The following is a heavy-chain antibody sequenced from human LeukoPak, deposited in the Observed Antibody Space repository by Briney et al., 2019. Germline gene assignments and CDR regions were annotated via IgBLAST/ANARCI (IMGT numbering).Heavy chain of an antibody. CDR3: ARVQVGSGSFDY. CDR2: IYPGDSDT. J-gene: IGHJ4*02. D-gene: IGHD3-10*01. CDR1: GYSFTSYW. Sequence: GESLKISCKGSGYSFTSYWIAWVRQMPGKGLEWMGIIYPGDSDTRYSPSFQGQVTMSADKSISNAYLQRSSLKASDTAMYYCARVQVGSGSFDYWGQGTLVTVSS. V-gene: IGHV5-51*01.